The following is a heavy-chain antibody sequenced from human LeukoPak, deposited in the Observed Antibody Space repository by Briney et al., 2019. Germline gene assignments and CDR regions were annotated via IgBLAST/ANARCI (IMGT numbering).Heavy chain of an antibody. V-gene: IGHV1-2*02. J-gene: IGHJ4*02. CDR3: ARTGTYCSSGRCSSDY. CDR1: GDIFTGYY. D-gene: IGHD2-15*01. CDR2: INPSSGAT. Sequence: ASVKVSCKASGDIFTGYYIHWVRQAPGQGLEWMGWINPSSGATSYAQKFQGRVTMTRDTFISTVYVELSSLRFDDTATYYCARTGTYCSSGRCSSDYWGQGTLVTVSS.